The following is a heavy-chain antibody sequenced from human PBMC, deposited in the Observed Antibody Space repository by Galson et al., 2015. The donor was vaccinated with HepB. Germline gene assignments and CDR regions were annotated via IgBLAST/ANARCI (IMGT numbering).Heavy chain of an antibody. D-gene: IGHD4-17*01. V-gene: IGHV3-66*02. CDR2: LYSDGKT. J-gene: IGHJ5*02. CDR1: GFTVSSNY. Sequence: SLRLSCAASGFTVSSNYMSWVRQAPGKGLEWASILYSDGKTYSAPSVKGRFTISRDSSKNTLFLQMNSLRPEDSAVYYCASLGNGDYPRWFDPWGQGTLVTVSS. CDR3: ASLGNGDYPRWFDP.